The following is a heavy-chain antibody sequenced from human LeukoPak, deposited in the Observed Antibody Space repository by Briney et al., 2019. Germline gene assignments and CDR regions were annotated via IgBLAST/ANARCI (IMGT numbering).Heavy chain of an antibody. J-gene: IGHJ4*02. CDR1: GFTFSSYA. CDR2: ISGNGGSA. CDR3: ASSTGTTATFDY. V-gene: IGHV3-64*02. Sequence: GGSLRLSCAASGFTFSSYAMYWVRQAAGKGLEYVSTISGNGGSAHYADSVKGRFTISRDNAKNTLYLQMNSLRAEDTAVYYCASSTGTTATFDYWGQGTLVTVSS. D-gene: IGHD1-7*01.